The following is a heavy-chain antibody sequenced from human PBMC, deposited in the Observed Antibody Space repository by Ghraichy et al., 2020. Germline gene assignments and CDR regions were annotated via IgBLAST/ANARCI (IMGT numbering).Heavy chain of an antibody. Sequence: GGSLRLSCAASGFTVSSNYMSWVRQAPGKGLEWVSVIYSGGSTYYADSVKGRFTISRHNSKNTLYLQMNSLRAEDTAVYYCARARRDGYNLFPYYYYYYGMDVWGQGTTVTVSS. CDR2: IYSGGST. CDR1: GFTVSSNY. CDR3: ARARRDGYNLFPYYYYYYGMDV. V-gene: IGHV3-53*04. D-gene: IGHD5-24*01. J-gene: IGHJ6*02.